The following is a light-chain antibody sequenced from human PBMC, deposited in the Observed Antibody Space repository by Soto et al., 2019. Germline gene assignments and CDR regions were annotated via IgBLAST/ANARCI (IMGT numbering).Light chain of an antibody. J-gene: IGKJ4*01. Sequence: ETVLTHSPATLSLSPGERATLSCRASQSVSSYLAWFQQKPGQAPRLLIYDASNRATGIPARFSGSGSGTDFTLTISNLEPEDFAVYYCQQRSNGLTFGGGTKVDIK. V-gene: IGKV3-11*01. CDR1: QSVSSY. CDR3: QQRSNGLT. CDR2: DAS.